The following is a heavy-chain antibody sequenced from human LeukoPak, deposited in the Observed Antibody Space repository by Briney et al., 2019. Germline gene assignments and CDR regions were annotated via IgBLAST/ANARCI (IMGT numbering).Heavy chain of an antibody. CDR1: GGSISSNNYY. Sequence: SETLSLTCTVSGGSISSNNYYWGWIRQPPGKGLEWIGSIYYSGSTYNPSLKSRVTISVDRSKNQFSLKLSSVTAADTAVYYCARAFGFGEVWFDPWGQGTLVTVSS. D-gene: IGHD3-10*01. J-gene: IGHJ5*02. CDR2: IYYSGST. CDR3: ARAFGFGEVWFDP. V-gene: IGHV4-39*07.